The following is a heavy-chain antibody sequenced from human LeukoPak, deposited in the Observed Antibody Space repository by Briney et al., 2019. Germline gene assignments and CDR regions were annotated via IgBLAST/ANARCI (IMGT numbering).Heavy chain of an antibody. Sequence: GGSLRLSCATSGFTFSSYSMNWVRQAPGKGLEWVSSISSRSSYIYYADSVKGRFTISRDNAKNSLYLQMSSLRAEDTAVYYCARDLRGYSYGPDYWGQGTLVTVSS. V-gene: IGHV3-21*01. CDR3: ARDLRGYSYGPDY. J-gene: IGHJ4*02. CDR2: ISSRSSYI. CDR1: GFTFSSYS. D-gene: IGHD5-18*01.